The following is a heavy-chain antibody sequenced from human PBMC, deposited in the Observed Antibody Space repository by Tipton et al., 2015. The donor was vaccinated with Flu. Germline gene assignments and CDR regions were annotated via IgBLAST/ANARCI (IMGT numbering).Heavy chain of an antibody. J-gene: IGHJ6*01. Sequence: SLRLSCAASGFTFSDDYMSWIRQAPGKGLEWVSHISGSGSTTFYAASVKGRFTISRDNAENSLYLEMNSLRAEDTAVYYCARGRELENYYYYGMDVRGQGTTVTVSS. CDR1: GFTFSDDY. D-gene: IGHD1-1*01. CDR3: ARGRELENYYYYGMDV. CDR2: ISGSGSTT. V-gene: IGHV3-11*01.